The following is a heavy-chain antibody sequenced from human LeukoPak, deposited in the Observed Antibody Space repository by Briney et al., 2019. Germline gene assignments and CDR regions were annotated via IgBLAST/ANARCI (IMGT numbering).Heavy chain of an antibody. CDR2: IKYDGSDK. D-gene: IGHD1-26*01. Sequence: KTGGSLRLSCAASGFSFSTNWMTWVRQAPGKGREWLASIKYDGSDKYYVESVKGRFTISRDNAKSSLYLQMDSLRVEDTAVYYCARDRPYGSYDYWGQGTLVTVSS. CDR3: ARDRPYGSYDY. J-gene: IGHJ4*02. CDR1: GFSFSTNW. V-gene: IGHV3-7*01.